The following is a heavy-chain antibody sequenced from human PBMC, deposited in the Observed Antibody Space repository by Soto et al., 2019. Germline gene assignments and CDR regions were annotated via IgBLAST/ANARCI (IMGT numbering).Heavy chain of an antibody. Sequence: PGESLEISCRAFGYSFSSYWIGCVRQMPGTGLDWMGIIYPGDSDTRYSPSFQGHVTISADKSISTAYLQWSSLKASDTAMYSCALPNYDSSGYYHYYYGMDVWRKGSTVTVAS. D-gene: IGHD3-22*01. V-gene: IGHV5-51*01. CDR2: IYPGDSDT. CDR3: ALPNYDSSGYYHYYYGMDV. CDR1: GYSFSSYW. J-gene: IGHJ6*04.